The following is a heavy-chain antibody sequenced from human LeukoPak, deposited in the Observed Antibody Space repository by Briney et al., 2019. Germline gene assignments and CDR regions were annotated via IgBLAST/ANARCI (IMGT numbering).Heavy chain of an antibody. CDR3: ARDVGTRGWYMFDY. CDR1: GDSVSSKNGA. CDR2: TYYRSKWYS. Sequence: SQTLSLTCAISGDSVSSKNGAWNWIRQSPSRGLEWLGRTYYRSKWYSDYAVPVQGRITISPDTSKNQFSLQLYSVTPEDAAVYYCARDVGTRGWYMFDYWGQGTLVTVSS. V-gene: IGHV6-1*01. J-gene: IGHJ4*02. D-gene: IGHD6-19*01.